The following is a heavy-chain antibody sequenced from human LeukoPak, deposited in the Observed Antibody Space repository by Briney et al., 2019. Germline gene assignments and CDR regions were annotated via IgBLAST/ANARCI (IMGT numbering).Heavy chain of an antibody. CDR1: GASLSRDDHY. Sequence: PSETLSLTCTVSGASLSRDDHYWTWIRQPPGKGLEWIGYIYFSGSAYYNPSLNSRVPISLDTSKNQFSLTLNSVTAADTAIYYCARDLGWSPSLSEYWGQGILVTVSS. D-gene: IGHD1-14*01. J-gene: IGHJ4*02. V-gene: IGHV4-30-4*01. CDR2: IYFSGSA. CDR3: ARDLGWSPSLSEY.